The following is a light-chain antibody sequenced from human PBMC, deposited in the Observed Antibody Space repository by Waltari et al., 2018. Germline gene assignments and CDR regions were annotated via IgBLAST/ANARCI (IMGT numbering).Light chain of an antibody. CDR3: EQYLSTPPT. J-gene: IGKJ1*01. Sequence: DIVMTQSPDSLAVSLGERATINCKSSQSVLYSSNNKNYLAWYQQKPGQPPKLLIYWASTRESGVPDRVSGSGYGTDFTLTISSLQAEDVAVYYCEQYLSTPPTFGQGTKVEIK. CDR1: QSVLYSSNNKNY. V-gene: IGKV4-1*01. CDR2: WAS.